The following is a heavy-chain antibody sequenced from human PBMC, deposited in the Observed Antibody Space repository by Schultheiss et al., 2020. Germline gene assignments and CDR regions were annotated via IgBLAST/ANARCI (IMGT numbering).Heavy chain of an antibody. CDR2: MNPNSGNT. D-gene: IGHD2-2*01. J-gene: IGHJ6*02. V-gene: IGHV1-8*01. CDR3: ARGRYCSSTSCYYYYYYGMDV. CDR1: GYTFTSYD. Sequence: ASVKVSCKASGYTFTSYDINWVRQATGQGLEWMGWMNPNSGNTGYAQKFQGRVTMTRNTSISTAYMELSSLRSEDTAVYYCARGRYCSSTSCYYYYYYGMDVWGQGTLVTVSS.